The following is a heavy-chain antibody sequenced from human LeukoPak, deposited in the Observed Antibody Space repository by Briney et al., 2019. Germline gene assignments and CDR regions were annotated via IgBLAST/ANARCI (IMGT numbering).Heavy chain of an antibody. D-gene: IGHD3-3*01. Sequence: PGGSLRLSCAASGFTFSSYWMSWVRQAPGRGLEWVANIKQDGSEKYYVDSVKGRFTISRDNAKNSLYLQMNSLRAEDTAVYYCARLPGDTIFGVVINSSAFDIWGQGTMVTVSS. V-gene: IGHV3-7*01. CDR1: GFTFSSYW. CDR3: ARLPGDTIFGVVINSSAFDI. J-gene: IGHJ3*02. CDR2: IKQDGSEK.